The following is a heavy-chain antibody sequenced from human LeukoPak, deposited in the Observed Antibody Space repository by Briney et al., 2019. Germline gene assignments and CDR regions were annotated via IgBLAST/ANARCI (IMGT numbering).Heavy chain of an antibody. CDR2: MNPNSGNT. V-gene: IGHV1-8*01. J-gene: IGHJ4*02. Sequence: GASVKVSCKASGYTFTSYDINWVRQATGQGLEWMGWMNPNSGNTGYAQKFQGRVTMTRNTSISTAYMELSSLRSEDTAVYYCARGRRGGDTIFGVVTHFDYWGQGTLVTVSS. CDR1: GYTFTSYD. D-gene: IGHD3-3*01. CDR3: ARGRRGGDTIFGVVTHFDY.